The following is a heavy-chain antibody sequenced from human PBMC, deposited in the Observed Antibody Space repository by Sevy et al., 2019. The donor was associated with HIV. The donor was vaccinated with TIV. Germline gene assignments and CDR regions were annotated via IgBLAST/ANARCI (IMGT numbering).Heavy chain of an antibody. Sequence: ASVKVSCKASGGTFNTYAISWVRQAPGQGLEWMGGIIPIFGTANYEQNFQGRVAITADESTTTVFMELSSLRSEDTAVYYCARGGGLGNCGGGSCYSGNYWGQGTLVTVSS. J-gene: IGHJ4*02. D-gene: IGHD2-15*01. CDR1: GGTFNTYA. CDR2: IIPIFGTA. CDR3: ARGGGLGNCGGGSCYSGNY. V-gene: IGHV1-69*13.